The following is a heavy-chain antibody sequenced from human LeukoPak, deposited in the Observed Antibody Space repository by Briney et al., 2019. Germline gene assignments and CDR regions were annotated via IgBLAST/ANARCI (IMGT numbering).Heavy chain of an antibody. CDR3: AKGHSSSWFDAFDI. CDR2: ISWNSGSI. CDR1: GFTFDDYA. V-gene: IGHV3-9*01. Sequence: GGSLRLSRAASGFTFDDYAMHWVRQAPGKGLEWVSGISWNSGSIGYADSVKGRFTISRDNAKNSLYLQMNSLRAEDTALYYCAKGHSSSWFDAFDIWGQGTMVTVSS. D-gene: IGHD6-13*01. J-gene: IGHJ3*02.